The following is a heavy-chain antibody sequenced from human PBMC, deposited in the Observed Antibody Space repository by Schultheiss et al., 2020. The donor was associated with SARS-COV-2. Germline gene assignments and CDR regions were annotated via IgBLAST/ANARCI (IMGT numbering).Heavy chain of an antibody. V-gene: IGHV4-59*04. Sequence: SETLSLTCTVSGNSISSYYWGWIRQPPGKGLEWIGYIYHSGSTYYNPSLKSRVTISVDTSKNQFSLKLSSVTAADTAVYYCARLPGGQLVPVWGQGTLVTVSS. D-gene: IGHD6-6*01. CDR3: ARLPGGQLVPV. CDR2: IYHSGST. J-gene: IGHJ4*02. CDR1: GNSISSYY.